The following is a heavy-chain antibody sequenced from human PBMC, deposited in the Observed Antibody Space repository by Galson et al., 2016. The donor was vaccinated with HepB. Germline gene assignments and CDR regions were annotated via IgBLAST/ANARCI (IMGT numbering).Heavy chain of an antibody. CDR2: VHNIGFT. CDR3: VRETDYSHPNWFDP. Sequence: ETLSLTCAVSGGSISSAFWWTWVRQPPGKGLEWVGQVHNIGFTNYNPSLKSRVTISVDKSKNEFSLKLASVTAADTAVYYCVRETDYSHPNWFDPLAREPWSPSPQ. D-gene: IGHD4-11*01. CDR1: GGSISSAFW. V-gene: IGHV4-4*02. J-gene: IGHJ5*02.